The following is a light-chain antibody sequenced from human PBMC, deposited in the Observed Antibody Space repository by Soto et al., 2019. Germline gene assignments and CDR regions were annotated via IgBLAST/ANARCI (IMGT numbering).Light chain of an antibody. V-gene: IGKV3D-15*01. CDR1: QSVTSN. CDR2: AAS. J-gene: IGKJ2*01. CDR3: QQYIDWPPTFT. Sequence: EIVMTQSPATLSVSPGERVTLSCRASQSVTSNLAWYQQKPGQAPRLLIYAASARATGIPARFSGSGSGTDFTLAISSLQYEDFAVYYCQQYIDWPPTFTFGQGTKLEIK.